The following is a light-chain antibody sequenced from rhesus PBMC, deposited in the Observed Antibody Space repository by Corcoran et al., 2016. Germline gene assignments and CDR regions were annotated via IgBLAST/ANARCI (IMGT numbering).Light chain of an antibody. CDR1: QSLLHSDRKSY. CDR2: LVS. V-gene: IGKV2-82*02. CDR3: RQCLRSPVT. Sequence: VMTQTPLFLPVTLGEPASISCRSSQSLLHSDRKSYLYWYLQKPGQSPKLLLFLVSKRASGVPDRFSGSGSDTDFTLKISRVEAEDVGLYYCRQCLRSPVTFGPGTKLDIK. J-gene: IGKJ3*01.